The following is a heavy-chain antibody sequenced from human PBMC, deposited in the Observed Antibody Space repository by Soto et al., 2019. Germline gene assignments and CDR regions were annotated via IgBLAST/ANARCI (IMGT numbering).Heavy chain of an antibody. CDR3: ARSGDRGNAFDI. V-gene: IGHV4-34*01. D-gene: IGHD5-12*01. CDR2: INHSGST. CDR1: GGSFSGYY. Sequence: QVQLQQWGAGLLKPSETLSLTCAVYGGSFSGYYWSWIRQPPGKGLEWIGEINHSGSTNYNPSLKSRVTISVDTSKHQFSLKLSSVTAADTAVYYCARSGDRGNAFDIWGQGTMATVSS. J-gene: IGHJ3*02.